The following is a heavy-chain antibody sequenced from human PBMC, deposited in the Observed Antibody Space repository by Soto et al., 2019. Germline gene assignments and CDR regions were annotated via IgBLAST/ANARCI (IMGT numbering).Heavy chain of an antibody. V-gene: IGHV3-23*01. CDR1: GFTVSSFA. CDR3: AKDFRGGWGLIEFDY. Sequence: TGGSLSLSCAASGFTVSSFAMSWVRQAPGKGLEWVSTITASGVNTYYADSVKGRFTISRDNSKNTLYLQMNSLRAEDTAVYYCAKDFRGGWGLIEFDYWGQGTLVTVSS. D-gene: IGHD2-15*01. J-gene: IGHJ4*02. CDR2: ITASGVNT.